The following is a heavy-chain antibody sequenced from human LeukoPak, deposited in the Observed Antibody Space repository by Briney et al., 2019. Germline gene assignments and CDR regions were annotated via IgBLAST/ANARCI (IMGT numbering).Heavy chain of an antibody. CDR3: ARLVATMVRGVINDAFDI. CDR1: GGSMTSYY. J-gene: IGHJ3*02. Sequence: PSETLSLTCTVSGGSMTSYYWSWIRQPPGKGLEWIGYIYYSGSTNYNPSLKSRVTISVDTSKNQFSLKLSSVTAADTAVYYCARLVATMVRGVINDAFDIWGQGTMVTVSS. V-gene: IGHV4-59*08. D-gene: IGHD3-10*01. CDR2: IYYSGST.